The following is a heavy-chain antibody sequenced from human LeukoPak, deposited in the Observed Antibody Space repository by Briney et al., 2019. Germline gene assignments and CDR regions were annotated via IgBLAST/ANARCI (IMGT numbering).Heavy chain of an antibody. D-gene: IGHD3-22*01. J-gene: IGHJ4*02. V-gene: IGHV4-34*01. CDR1: GGSFSGYY. Sequence: SETLSLTCAVYGGSFSGYYWSWIRQPPGKGLEWIGEINHSGSTNYNPSLKSRVTISVDTSKNQFSLKLSFVTAADTAVYYCARDRPGEYYDSSGYYDDYWGQGTLVTVSS. CDR3: ARDRPGEYYDSSGYYDDY. CDR2: INHSGST.